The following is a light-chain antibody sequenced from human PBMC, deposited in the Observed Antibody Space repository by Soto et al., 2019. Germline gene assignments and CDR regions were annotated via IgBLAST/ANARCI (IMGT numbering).Light chain of an antibody. J-gene: IGLJ1*01. CDR3: QSYDSSLSGSEV. V-gene: IGLV1-40*01. CDR2: GNS. Sequence: QSVLTQPPSVSGAPGQRVTISCTGSSSNIGAGYDVHWYQQLPGTAPKLLIYGNSNRPSRVPDRFSGSKSGTSASLAITGIQAEDEADYYCQSYDSSLSGSEVFGTGTKLTVL. CDR1: SSNIGAGYD.